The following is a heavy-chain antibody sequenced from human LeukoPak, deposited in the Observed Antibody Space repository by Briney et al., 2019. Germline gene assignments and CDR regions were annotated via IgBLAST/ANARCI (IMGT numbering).Heavy chain of an antibody. CDR3: AKEWSLKYDSGGPVDY. CDR2: IIPILGIA. CDR1: GDTFSSYA. Sequence: ASVKVSCKASGDTFSSYAISWVRQAPGQGLEWMGRIIPILGIANYPQNFQGRVTITADKSTSTAYMELSSLRSEDTAVYYCAKEWSLKYDSGGPVDYWGQGTLVTVSS. J-gene: IGHJ4*02. D-gene: IGHD3-22*01. V-gene: IGHV1-69*04.